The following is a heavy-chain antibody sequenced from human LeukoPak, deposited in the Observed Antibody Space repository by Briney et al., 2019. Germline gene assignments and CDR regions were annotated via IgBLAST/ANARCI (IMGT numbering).Heavy chain of an antibody. CDR2: IIPILGIA. J-gene: IGHJ4*02. Sequence: ASVKVSCKASGGTFNSYAISWVRQAPGQGLEWMGRIIPILGIANYAQKFQGRVTITADKSTSTAYMELSSLRSEDTAVYYCARGTYSSSFIDYWGQGTLVTVSS. V-gene: IGHV1-69*04. D-gene: IGHD6-6*01. CDR3: ARGTYSSSFIDY. CDR1: GGTFNSYA.